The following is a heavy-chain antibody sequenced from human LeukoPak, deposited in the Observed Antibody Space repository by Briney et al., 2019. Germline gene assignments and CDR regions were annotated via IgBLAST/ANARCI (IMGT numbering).Heavy chain of an antibody. CDR1: GFTFSSYE. J-gene: IGHJ4*02. D-gene: IGHD1-26*01. CDR2: ISSRGSTI. Sequence: GGSLRLSCAASGFTFSSYEMNWVRQAPGKGLEWVSYISSRGSTIYYADSVKGRFTISRHNANSSLYLQMNSLRAEGTAVYYCARLNSGSYYHPFDYWGQGTLVTVSS. CDR3: ARLNSGSYYHPFDY. V-gene: IGHV3-48*03.